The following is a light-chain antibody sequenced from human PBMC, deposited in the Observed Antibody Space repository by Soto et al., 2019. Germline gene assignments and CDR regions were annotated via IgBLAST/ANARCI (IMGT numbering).Light chain of an antibody. CDR1: SSDVGGYNR. Sequence: QSVLTQPPSVSGSPGQSITISCTGTSSDVGGYNRVSWYQQPPGTAPKLMIYEVRNRPSGVPDRFSGSKSGNTASLTISGLQAEDEADYYCSSYTSSTAVVFGGGTKLTVL. V-gene: IGLV2-18*02. CDR3: SSYTSSTAVV. CDR2: EVR. J-gene: IGLJ2*01.